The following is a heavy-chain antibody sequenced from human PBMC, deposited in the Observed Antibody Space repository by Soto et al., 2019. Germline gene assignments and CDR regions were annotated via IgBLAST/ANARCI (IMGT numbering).Heavy chain of an antibody. D-gene: IGHD1-7*01. CDR1: GYTFTSYG. CDR2: VSAYNGNT. J-gene: IGHJ4*02. CDR3: ARDWAGIPGNWNYNFDF. Sequence: ASVKVSCKASGYTFTSYGISWVRQAPGQGPEWMGWVSAYNGNTNYAQKFQGRVTMTTDTSTSTAYMELRSLRSDDTAVYYCARDWAGIPGNWNYNFDFWGQGTLVTVSS. V-gene: IGHV1-18*01.